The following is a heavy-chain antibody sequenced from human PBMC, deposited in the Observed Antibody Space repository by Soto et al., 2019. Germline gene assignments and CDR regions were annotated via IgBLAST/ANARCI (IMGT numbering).Heavy chain of an antibody. CDR3: AKDKPGTTSFDY. CDR1: GFTISSNA. D-gene: IGHD1-1*01. CDR2: ISDRGDTT. J-gene: IGHJ4*02. V-gene: IGHV3-23*01. Sequence: LRLSCAASGFTISSNAMYWVRQAPGKGLEWVSGISDRGDTTHYADSVKGRFTISRDTSKNTLYLQLNTLRADDTAVYYCAKDKPGTTSFDYWGQGTLVTVSS.